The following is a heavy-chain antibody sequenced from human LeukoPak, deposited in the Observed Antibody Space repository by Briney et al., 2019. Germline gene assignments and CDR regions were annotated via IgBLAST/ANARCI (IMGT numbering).Heavy chain of an antibody. D-gene: IGHD6-13*01. CDR2: ISSSSSYI. CDR1: GFTSSSYS. V-gene: IGHV3-21*01. Sequence: GGSLRLSCAASGFTSSSYSMNWVRQAPGKGLEWVSTISSSSSYIYYADSVKGRFTISRDNAKNSLYLQMNSLRAEDTAVYYCARDMTAAAGISDYWGQGTLVTVSS. CDR3: ARDMTAAAGISDY. J-gene: IGHJ4*02.